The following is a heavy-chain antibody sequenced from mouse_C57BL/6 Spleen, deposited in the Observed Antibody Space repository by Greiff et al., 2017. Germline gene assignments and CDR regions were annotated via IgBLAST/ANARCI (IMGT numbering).Heavy chain of an antibody. D-gene: IGHD3-3*01. V-gene: IGHV1-50*01. CDR3: ARGTYYAMDY. J-gene: IGHJ4*01. CDR1: GYTFTSYW. CDR2: IDPSDSYT. Sequence: QVQLQQPGAELVKPGASVKLSCKASGYTFTSYWMQWVKQRPGQGLEWIGEIDPSDSYTNYNQKVKGKATLTVDTSSSTAYMQLSSLTSEDSAVYYCARGTYYAMDYWGQGTSVTVSS.